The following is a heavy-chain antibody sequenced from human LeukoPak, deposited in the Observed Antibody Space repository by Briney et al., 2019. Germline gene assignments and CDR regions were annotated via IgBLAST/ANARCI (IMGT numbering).Heavy chain of an antibody. V-gene: IGHV3-30-3*01. J-gene: IGHJ4*02. CDR2: ISYDGSNK. D-gene: IGHD1-14*01. CDR3: ARGTDSDY. CDR1: GFTFSSSA. Sequence: PGGSLRLSCAASGFTFSSSAMHWVRQAPDKGLEWVAVISYDGSNKYYADSVKGRFTISRDNAKNSLYLQMNSLRAEDTAVYYCARGTDSDYWGQGTLVTVSS.